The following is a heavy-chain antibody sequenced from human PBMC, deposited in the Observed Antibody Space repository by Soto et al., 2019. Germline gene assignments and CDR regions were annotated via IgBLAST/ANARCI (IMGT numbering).Heavy chain of an antibody. CDR3: ARGRIVASIHDAFEI. V-gene: IGHV1-18*01. D-gene: IGHD5-12*01. CDR2: ISAYNGKR. CDR1: GYPFTSYG. J-gene: IGHJ3*02. Sequence: QGQLLQSGDEVKTPGASVRVSCRASGYPFTSYGISWVRQAPGQGLEWVAWISAYNGKRDTAEKVQGRVTMTLDTSTDTAHMELGDLTSADTAVYDCARGRIVASIHDAFEIWGQGTKVTVSS.